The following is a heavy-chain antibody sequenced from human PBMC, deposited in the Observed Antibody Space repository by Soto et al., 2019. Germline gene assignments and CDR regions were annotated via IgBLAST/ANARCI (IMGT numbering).Heavy chain of an antibody. CDR3: ARDKDIVVVPAAISYYGMDV. CDR1: GGTFSSYA. CDR2: IIPIFGTA. V-gene: IGHV1-69*13. D-gene: IGHD2-2*01. Sequence: GASVKVSCKASGGTFSSYAISWVRQAPGQGLEWMGGIIPIFGTANYAQKFQGRVTITADESTSTAYMELSSLSSEDTAVYYCARDKDIVVVPAAISYYGMDVWGQGTTVTVSS. J-gene: IGHJ6*02.